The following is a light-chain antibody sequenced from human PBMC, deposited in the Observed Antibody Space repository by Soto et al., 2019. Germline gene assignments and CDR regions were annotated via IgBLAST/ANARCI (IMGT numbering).Light chain of an antibody. CDR2: AAS. Sequence: DIQMTQFPSTLSASVGDRVTLTCRASQSISGRLAWYQQKPGRAPTLLIHAASTLESGVPSRFSGSGSGTEFTLTISSLQPDDFASYYCQQYYIFKTFGQGTEAEIK. CDR1: QSISGR. CDR3: QQYYIFKT. J-gene: IGKJ1*01. V-gene: IGKV1-5*01.